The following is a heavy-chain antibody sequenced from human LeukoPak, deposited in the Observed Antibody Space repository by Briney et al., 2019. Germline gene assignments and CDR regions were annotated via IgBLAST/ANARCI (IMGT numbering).Heavy chain of an antibody. CDR3: ARHERPVGYYYYYGMDV. D-gene: IGHD1-26*01. V-gene: IGHV4-39*01. Sequence: SETLSLTCAVYGGSFSGYYWGWIRQPPGKGLEWIGSTYYSGSTYYNPSLKSRVTISVDTSKNQFSLKLSSVTAADTAVYYCARHERPVGYYYYYGMDVWGQGTTVTVSS. J-gene: IGHJ6*02. CDR1: GGSFSGYY. CDR2: TYYSGST.